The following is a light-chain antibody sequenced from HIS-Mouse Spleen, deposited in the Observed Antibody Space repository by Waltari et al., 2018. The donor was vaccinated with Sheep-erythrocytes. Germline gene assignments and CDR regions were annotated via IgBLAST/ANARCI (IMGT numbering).Light chain of an antibody. CDR3: YSTDSSGNHSWV. V-gene: IGLV3-10*01. CDR2: EDS. Sequence: SYELTPPPSVSVSPGQTARITCSGDALQKKYAYWYQQKSGQAPVLVTYEDSKRPSGIPERFSGSSSGTMATLTISGAQVEDEADYYCYSTDSSGNHSWVFGGGTKLTVL. CDR1: ALQKKY. J-gene: IGLJ3*02.